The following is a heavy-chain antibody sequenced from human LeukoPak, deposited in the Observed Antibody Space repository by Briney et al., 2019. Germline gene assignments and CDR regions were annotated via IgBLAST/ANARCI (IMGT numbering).Heavy chain of an antibody. Sequence: SQTLSLTCTVSGGSITSSSFYWGWIRQPPGKGLEWIGNIYYSGSTYYNPSLKSRLTISVDTSKNQFSLKLSSVTAADTAVYYCARWLSTPRGYFDYWGQGTLVTVSS. CDR3: ARWLSTPRGYFDY. CDR2: IYYSGST. J-gene: IGHJ4*02. CDR1: GGSITSSSFY. V-gene: IGHV4-39*01. D-gene: IGHD5/OR15-5a*01.